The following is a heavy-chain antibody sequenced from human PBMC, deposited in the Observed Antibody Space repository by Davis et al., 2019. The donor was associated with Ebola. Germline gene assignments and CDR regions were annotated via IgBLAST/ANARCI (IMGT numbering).Heavy chain of an antibody. J-gene: IGHJ6*02. CDR2: IRNRAFGGTS. Sequence: GESLKISCKGSGFSFVDFAISWVRQAPGKGLEWVGFIRNRAFGGTSDYGASVKGRVIISRDDSKGIAYLQLNSLTTDDTAIYYCARASTKYYYGMDFWGQGTSVTVS. CDR1: GFSFVDFA. CDR3: ARASTKYYYGMDF. V-gene: IGHV3-49*04.